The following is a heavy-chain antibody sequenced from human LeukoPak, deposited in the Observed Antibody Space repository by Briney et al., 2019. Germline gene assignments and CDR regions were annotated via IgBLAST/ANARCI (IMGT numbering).Heavy chain of an antibody. V-gene: IGHV3-23*01. J-gene: IGHJ4*02. CDR2: ISASGANT. D-gene: IGHD6-19*01. CDR1: GFGFKDSA. CDR3: ARIPLGYSSGWYSPGGYYFDY. Sequence: PGGSLRLSCVASGFGFKDSAMTWVRQAPGKGLEWVSLISASGANTYSTDSVKGRFTVSRDNSENTLYLQMNSLRAEDTAVYYCARIPLGYSSGWYSPGGYYFDYWGQGTLVTVSS.